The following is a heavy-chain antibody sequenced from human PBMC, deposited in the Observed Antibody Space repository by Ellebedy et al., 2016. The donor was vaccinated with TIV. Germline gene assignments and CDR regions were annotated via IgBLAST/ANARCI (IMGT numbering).Heavy chain of an antibody. V-gene: IGHV3-74*01. CDR1: GFTFSSYW. D-gene: IGHD2-2*01. Sequence: GGSLRLXCAASGFTFSSYWMHWVRQAPGKGLVWVSRINNDGSSTSYADSVKGRFTISRDNAKNTLYLQMNSLRAEDTAVYYCATDIVVVPAGYYYYGMDVWGQGTTVTVSS. J-gene: IGHJ6*02. CDR2: INNDGSST. CDR3: ATDIVVVPAGYYYYGMDV.